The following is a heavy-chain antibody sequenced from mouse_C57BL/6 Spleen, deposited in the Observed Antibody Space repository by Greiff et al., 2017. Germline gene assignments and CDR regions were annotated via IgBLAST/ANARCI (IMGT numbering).Heavy chain of an antibody. CDR2: IDPSDSYT. CDR1: GYTFTSYW. D-gene: IGHD2-4*01. Sequence: QVQLQQPGAELVMPGASVKLSCKASGYTFTSYWMHWVEQRPGQGLEWIGEIDPSDSYTNYNQKFKGKSTLTVDKSSSTAYMQLSSLTSEDSAVYYCASFEGLRRGNYYAMDYWGQGTSVTVSS. V-gene: IGHV1-69*01. CDR3: ASFEGLRRGNYYAMDY. J-gene: IGHJ4*01.